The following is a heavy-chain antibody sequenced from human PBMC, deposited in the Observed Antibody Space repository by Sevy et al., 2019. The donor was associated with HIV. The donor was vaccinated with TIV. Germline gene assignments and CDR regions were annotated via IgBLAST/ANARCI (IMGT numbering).Heavy chain of an antibody. Sequence: ASVKVSCKASGYTFTGYYIHWVRQAPGQGLEWMGWIIPSSGGTNYGQKFLGRVTMTRDTSIGTAYLELHRLTSDDTAVYYCTRSVYGSGTYLNDHWGQGTLVTVSS. V-gene: IGHV1-2*02. CDR1: GYTFTGYY. J-gene: IGHJ4*02. CDR3: TRSVYGSGTYLNDH. D-gene: IGHD3-10*01. CDR2: IIPSSGGT.